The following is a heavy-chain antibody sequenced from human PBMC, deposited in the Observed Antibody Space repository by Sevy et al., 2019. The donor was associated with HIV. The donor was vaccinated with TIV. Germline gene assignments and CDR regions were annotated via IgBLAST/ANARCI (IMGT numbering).Heavy chain of an antibody. Sequence: GGSLRLSCAASGFTFTDYAMNWVRQAPGKGLEWVSCISGSGGSTFYADSVKGRFTISRDNSKNTLYLQTNSLRAEDTAVYYCAKDYYAGSGYYPQGAFDIWGQGTMVTVSS. CDR3: AKDYYAGSGYYPQGAFDI. CDR2: ISGSGGST. V-gene: IGHV3-23*01. J-gene: IGHJ3*02. CDR1: GFTFTDYA. D-gene: IGHD3-22*01.